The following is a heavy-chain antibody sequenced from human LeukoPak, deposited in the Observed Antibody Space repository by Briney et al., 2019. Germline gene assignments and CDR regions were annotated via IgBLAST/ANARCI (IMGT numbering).Heavy chain of an antibody. CDR2: ISYDGSNK. V-gene: IGHV3-30-3*01. CDR3: ARGQLWTSYFDY. D-gene: IGHD5-18*01. Sequence: GRSLRLSCAASGFTFSSYAMHWVRQAPGKGLEWVAVISYDGSNKYYADSVKGRFTISRDNSKNTLYLQMNSLRAEDTAVYYCARGQLWTSYFDYWGQGTLVTVSS. CDR1: GFTFSSYA. J-gene: IGHJ4*02.